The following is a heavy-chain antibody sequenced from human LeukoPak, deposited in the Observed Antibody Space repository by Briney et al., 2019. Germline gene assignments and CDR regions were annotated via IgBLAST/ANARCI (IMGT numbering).Heavy chain of an antibody. CDR1: GFTFSSYA. J-gene: IGHJ3*02. V-gene: IGHV3-23*01. CDR3: AKAFREYGCSTYSSFDI. D-gene: IGHD4-11*01. CDR2: ISGSGGST. Sequence: GGSLRLSCAASGFTFSSYAMSWVRQAPGKGLEWVSAISGSGGSTYYADSVKGRFTISRDNSKNTLYLQMNSLRAEDTAVYYCAKAFREYGCSTYSSFDIWGQGTMVTVSS.